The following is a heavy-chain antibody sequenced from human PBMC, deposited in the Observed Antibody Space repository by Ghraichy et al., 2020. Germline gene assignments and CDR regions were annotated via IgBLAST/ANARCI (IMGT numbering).Heavy chain of an antibody. CDR2: IYYSGST. J-gene: IGHJ4*02. D-gene: IGHD4-23*01. CDR1: GGSVSSGSYY. Sequence: SETLSLTCTVSGGSVSSGSYYWSWIRQPPGKGLEWIGYIYYSGSTNYNPSLKSRVTISVDTSKNQFSLKLSSVTAADTAVYYCARGQKTTVVTPGDYWGQGTLVTVSS. V-gene: IGHV4-61*01. CDR3: ARGQKTTVVTPGDY.